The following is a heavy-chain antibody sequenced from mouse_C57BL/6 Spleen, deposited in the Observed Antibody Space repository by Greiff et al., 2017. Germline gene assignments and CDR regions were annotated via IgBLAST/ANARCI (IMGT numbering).Heavy chain of an antibody. D-gene: IGHD1-1*01. Sequence: QVQLQQSGAELARPGASVKLSCKASGYTFTSYGISWVKQRTGQGLEWIGEIYPRSGNTYYNEKFKGKATLTADKSSSTAYMGLRSLTSEDSAVYFCARDESYYGSSSYYYAMDYWGQGTSVTVSS. CDR3: ARDESYYGSSSYYYAMDY. V-gene: IGHV1-81*01. CDR1: GYTFTSYG. CDR2: IYPRSGNT. J-gene: IGHJ4*01.